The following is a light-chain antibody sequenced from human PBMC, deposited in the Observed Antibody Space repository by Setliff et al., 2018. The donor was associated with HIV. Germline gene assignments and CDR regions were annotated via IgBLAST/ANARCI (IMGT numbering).Light chain of an antibody. CDR3: QSYDTSLSAYV. CDR1: STNIGANFD. Sequence: QSALTQPPSVSGAPGQRVIIFCTGSSTNIGANFDVHWYQHLPGTAHKLLIYGNNNRPSGVPNRFSGSKSGALACLAITRLQAEDEADYYCQSYDTSLSAYVFGSGTKV. CDR2: GNN. J-gene: IGLJ1*01. V-gene: IGLV1-40*03.